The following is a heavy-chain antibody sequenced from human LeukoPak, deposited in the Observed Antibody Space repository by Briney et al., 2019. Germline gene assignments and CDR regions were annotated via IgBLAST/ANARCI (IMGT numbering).Heavy chain of an antibody. V-gene: IGHV4-39*07. D-gene: IGHD2-8*01. J-gene: IGHJ4*02. CDR2: IYYTGST. Sequence: SSETLSLTCTVSGGSISSGNYYWGWIRQPPGKGLEWIATIYYTGSTYYSPSLKSRVTISVDTSKNRFSLKLNSVTAADTAVYYCARRHCTNGICYLDSWGQGALVTVSS. CDR3: ARRHCTNGICYLDS. CDR1: GGSISSGNYY.